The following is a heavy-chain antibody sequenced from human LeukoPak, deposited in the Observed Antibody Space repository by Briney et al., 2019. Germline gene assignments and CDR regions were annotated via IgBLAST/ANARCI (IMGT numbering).Heavy chain of an antibody. CDR1: GGSISSGGYS. V-gene: IGHV4-30-2*01. Sequence: PSETLSLTCAVSGGSISSGGYSWSWIRQPPGKGLEWIGYIYHSGSTYYNPSLKSRVTISVDRSKNQFSLKLSSVTAEDTAVYYCARTGQWLAPDAFDIWGQGTMVTVSS. D-gene: IGHD6-19*01. CDR3: ARTGQWLAPDAFDI. J-gene: IGHJ3*02. CDR2: IYHSGST.